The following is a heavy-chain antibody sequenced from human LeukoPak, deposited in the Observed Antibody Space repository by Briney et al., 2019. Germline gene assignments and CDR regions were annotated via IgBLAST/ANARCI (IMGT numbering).Heavy chain of an antibody. CDR1: GFTFTSYS. CDR3: AKDVGKWESLHFFDY. J-gene: IGHJ4*02. CDR2: TSDRGDYT. Sequence: GGSLRLSCAASGFTFTSYSMSWVRQAPGKGLEWVSGTSDRGDYTYYADSVKGRFTISRDSSKNTLYLQMNSLRGDDTAVYYCAKDVGKWESLHFFDYWGQGTLVTVSS. V-gene: IGHV3-23*01. D-gene: IGHD1-26*01.